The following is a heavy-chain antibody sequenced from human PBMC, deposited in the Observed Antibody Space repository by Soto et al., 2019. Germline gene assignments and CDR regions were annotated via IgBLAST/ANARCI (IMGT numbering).Heavy chain of an antibody. CDR1: GGSFSGYY. J-gene: IGHJ6*02. CDR3: ARQTGTTYYYYGMDA. Sequence: SETLSLTCAVYGGSFSGYYWSWIRQPPGKGLEWIGEINHSGSTNYNPSLKSRVTISVDTSKNQFSLKLSSVTAADTAVYYCARQTGTTYYYYGMDAWGQGTTVTVSS. V-gene: IGHV4-34*01. D-gene: IGHD1-7*01. CDR2: INHSGST.